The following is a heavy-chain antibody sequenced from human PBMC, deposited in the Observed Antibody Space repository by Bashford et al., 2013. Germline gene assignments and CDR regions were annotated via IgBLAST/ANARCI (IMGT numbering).Heavy chain of an antibody. CDR1: GGSISSYY. CDR3: ARHYQKFFMIVVVISPFDY. Sequence: SETLSLTCTVSGGSISSYYWSWIRQPPGKGLEWIGYIYYSGSTNYNPSLKSRVTISVDTSKNQFSLKLSSVTAADTAVYYCARHYQKFFMIVVVISPFDYVGPGNPGHRLL. D-gene: IGHD3-22*01. CDR2: IYYSGST. J-gene: IGHJ4*02. V-gene: IGHV4-59*08.